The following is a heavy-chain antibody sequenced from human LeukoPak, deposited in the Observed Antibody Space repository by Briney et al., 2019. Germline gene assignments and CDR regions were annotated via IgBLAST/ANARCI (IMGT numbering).Heavy chain of an antibody. V-gene: IGHV4-59*01. Sequence: SETLSLTCTVSGASISSYYWSWIRQPPGKGLEWIGYIYYSGSTNYNPSLKSRVTISVDTSKNQFSLKLSSVTAADTAVYYCATLVGAVDYWGQGTLVTVSS. D-gene: IGHD1-26*01. CDR3: ATLVGAVDY. J-gene: IGHJ4*02. CDR1: GASISSYY. CDR2: IYYSGST.